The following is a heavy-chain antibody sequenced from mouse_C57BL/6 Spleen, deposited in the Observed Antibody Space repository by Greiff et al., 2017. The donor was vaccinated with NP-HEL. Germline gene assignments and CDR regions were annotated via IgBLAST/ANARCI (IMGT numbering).Heavy chain of an antibody. Sequence: QVQLQQPGSDLVKPGASVKMSCKASGYTFTSYWITWVKQRPGQGLEWIGDIYPGSGSTNYNEKFKSKATLTVDTSSSTAYMQLSSLTSEDSAVYYCARCSNYGLAWFAYWGKGTLVTVSA. CDR2: IYPGSGST. D-gene: IGHD2-5*01. V-gene: IGHV1-55*01. J-gene: IGHJ3*01. CDR3: ARCSNYGLAWFAY. CDR1: GYTFTSYW.